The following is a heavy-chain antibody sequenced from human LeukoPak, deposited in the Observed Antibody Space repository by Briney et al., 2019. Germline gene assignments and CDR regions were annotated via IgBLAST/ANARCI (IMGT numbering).Heavy chain of an antibody. Sequence: SETLSLTCAVYGGSFSGYYGSWIRQPPGKGLEWIGEINHSGSTNYNPSLKSRVTISVDTSRNQFSLKLSSVTAADTAVYYCARGTTVTTIDYWGQGTLVTVSS. V-gene: IGHV4-34*01. CDR1: GGSFSGYY. J-gene: IGHJ4*02. CDR2: INHSGST. CDR3: ARGTTVTTIDY. D-gene: IGHD4-17*01.